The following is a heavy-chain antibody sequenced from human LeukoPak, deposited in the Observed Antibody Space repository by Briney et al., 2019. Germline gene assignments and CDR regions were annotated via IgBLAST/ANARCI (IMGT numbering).Heavy chain of an antibody. V-gene: IGHV3-23*01. CDR3: AKAPANYADTAMGTFDY. CDR2: ISSSGIST. D-gene: IGHD5-18*01. J-gene: IGHJ4*02. CDR1: GFTFSTYN. Sequence: GGSLRLSCAASGFTFSTYNMNWVRQAPGKGLEWVSAISSSGISTYYADSVKGRFTISRDNSKNTLYLQMNSLGAEDTAVYYCAKAPANYADTAMGTFDYWGRGTLVTVSS.